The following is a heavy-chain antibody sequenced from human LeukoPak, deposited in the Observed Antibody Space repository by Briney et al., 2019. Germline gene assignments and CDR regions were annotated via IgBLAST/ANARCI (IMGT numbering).Heavy chain of an antibody. CDR3: ARDGDYGDYGGWFDP. CDR2: IIPIFGTA. J-gene: IGHJ5*02. CDR1: GYTFTGYY. V-gene: IGHV1-69*06. D-gene: IGHD4-17*01. Sequence: ASVKVSCKASGYTFTGYYMHWVRQTPGQGLEWMGGIIPIFGTANYAQKFQGRVTITADKSTSTAYMELSSLRSEDTAVYYCARDGDYGDYGGWFDPWGQGTLVTVSS.